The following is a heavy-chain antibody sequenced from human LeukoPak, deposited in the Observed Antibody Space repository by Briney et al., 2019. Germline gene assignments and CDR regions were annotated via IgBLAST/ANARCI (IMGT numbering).Heavy chain of an antibody. J-gene: IGHJ4*02. CDR3: AREDFYGDYPSYFDY. CDR2: IYSSGTT. V-gene: IGHV4-4*07. Sequence: PSETLSLTCTVSSASISGYYWSWLRQTAAKGLECIGRIYSSGTTNYNPSLKSRVTMSVDASRNQFSLQLTSVTAADTAVYFCAREDFYGDYPSYFDYWGQGILVTVSS. CDR1: SASISGYY. D-gene: IGHD4-17*01.